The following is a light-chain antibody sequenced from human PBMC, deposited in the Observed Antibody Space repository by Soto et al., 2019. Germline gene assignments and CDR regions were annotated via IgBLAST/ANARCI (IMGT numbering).Light chain of an antibody. CDR3: QQYGTWIT. Sequence: EIVLTQSPATLSLSPGERVSLSCGASQWFSGKNLAWYQQKPGQPPRLLIYSSSVSASGVPDRFRGSGSGTDFTLTITRLEPEDFAVYYCQQYGTWITVGLGTRLETK. CDR1: QWFSGKN. V-gene: IGKV3-20*01. CDR2: SSS. J-gene: IGKJ5*01.